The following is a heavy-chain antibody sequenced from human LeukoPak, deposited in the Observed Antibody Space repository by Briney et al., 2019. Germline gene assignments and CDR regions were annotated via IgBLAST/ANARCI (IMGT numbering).Heavy chain of an antibody. V-gene: IGHV1-2*04. D-gene: IGHD3-9*01. CDR2: INPNSGGT. J-gene: IGHJ3*02. Sequence: GASVKVSCKASGYTFTGYYMHWVRQAPGQGLEWMGWINPNSGGTNYAQKFQGWVTMTRDTSISTAYMELSRLRSADTAVYYCARAGDDILTGYGLGIWGQGTMVTVSS. CDR3: ARAGDDILTGYGLGI. CDR1: GYTFTGYY.